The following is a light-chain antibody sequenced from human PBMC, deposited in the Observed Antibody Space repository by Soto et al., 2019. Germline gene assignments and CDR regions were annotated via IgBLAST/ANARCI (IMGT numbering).Light chain of an antibody. CDR1: QSVRRNY. Sequence: EIVLSQSPATLSLSSGERATLSCGASQSVRRNYLAWYQQKPGLAPSLLIYDASSRATGIPDRFSGSGSGTDFTLTISRLEPQDSAVYFCQQYGTSPTFGQGTKVDI. J-gene: IGKJ1*01. CDR3: QQYGTSPT. V-gene: IGKV3D-20*01. CDR2: DAS.